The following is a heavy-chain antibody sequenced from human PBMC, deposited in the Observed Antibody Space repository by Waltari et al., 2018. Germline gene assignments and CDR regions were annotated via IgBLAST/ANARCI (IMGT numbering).Heavy chain of an antibody. CDR2: IYHSGST. J-gene: IGHJ2*01. CDR3: ASGGWGYDFWSGNWYFDL. CDR1: GYSISSGYY. D-gene: IGHD3-3*01. Sequence: QVQLQESGPGLVKPSETLSLTCAVSGYSISSGYYWGWIRQPPGKGLEWIGSIYHSGSTDYNPSLKSRVTISVDTSKNQFSLKLSSVTAADTAVYYCASGGWGYDFWSGNWYFDLWGRGTLVTVSS. V-gene: IGHV4-38-2*01.